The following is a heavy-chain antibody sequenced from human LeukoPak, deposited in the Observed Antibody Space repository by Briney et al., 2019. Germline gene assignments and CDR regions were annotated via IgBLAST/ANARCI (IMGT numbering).Heavy chain of an antibody. D-gene: IGHD4-11*01. V-gene: IGHV4-34*01. CDR2: INHSGST. Sequence: TSETLSLTCVVSGYSISSGYYWSWIRQPPGKGLEWIGEINHSGSTNYNPSLKSRVTISVDTSKNQFSLKLSSVTAADTAVYYCAREGDYSNYRRTSTLDYWGQGTLVTVSS. CDR3: AREGDYSNYRRTSTLDY. CDR1: GYSISSGYY. J-gene: IGHJ4*02.